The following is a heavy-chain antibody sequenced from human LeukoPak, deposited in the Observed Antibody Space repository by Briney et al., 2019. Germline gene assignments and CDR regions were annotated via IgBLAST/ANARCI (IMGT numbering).Heavy chain of an antibody. Sequence: ASVKVSCKASGYTFTSYGITWVRQGRGQGLEWMGWISADKGNTNYAQKFQGRVTMTTDTATSTAYMELRSLRSDDTAVYYCARDSSHTDYLLYYYGMDVWGQGTTVTVSS. CDR2: ISADKGNT. D-gene: IGHD4-11*01. CDR3: ARDSSHTDYLLYYYGMDV. J-gene: IGHJ6*02. CDR1: GYTFTSYG. V-gene: IGHV1-18*01.